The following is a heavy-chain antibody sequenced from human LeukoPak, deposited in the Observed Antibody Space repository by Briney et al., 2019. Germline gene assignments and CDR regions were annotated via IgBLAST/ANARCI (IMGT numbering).Heavy chain of an antibody. J-gene: IGHJ4*02. CDR2: ISYDGSNK. D-gene: IGHD3-22*01. V-gene: IGHV3-30*04. CDR1: GFTFSSYA. Sequence: GGSLRLSCAASGFTFSSYAMHWVRQAPGKGLEWVAVISYDGSNKYYADSVKGRFTISRDNSKNTLYLQMNSLRAEDTAVYYCARDYYDSSGYPIYWGQGTLVTVSS. CDR3: ARDYYDSSGYPIY.